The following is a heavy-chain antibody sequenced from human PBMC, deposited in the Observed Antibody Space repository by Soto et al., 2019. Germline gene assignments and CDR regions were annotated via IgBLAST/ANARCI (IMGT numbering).Heavy chain of an antibody. CDR3: ARVSATLTYRFDP. V-gene: IGHV4-31*03. CDR2: IYYSGTT. D-gene: IGHD4-17*01. Sequence: SETLSLTCTVSGGSISSGDYYWTWIRQHPGKGLEWIGYIYYSGTTYYNPSLKSRLTIFVDTSKNLFSLNLRSVTAADTAVYYCARVSATLTYRFDPWGQGTRVTVSS. CDR1: GGSISSGDYY. J-gene: IGHJ5*02.